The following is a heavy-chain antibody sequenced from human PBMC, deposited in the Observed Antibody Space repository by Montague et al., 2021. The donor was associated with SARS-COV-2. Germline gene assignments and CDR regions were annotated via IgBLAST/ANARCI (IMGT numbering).Heavy chain of an antibody. J-gene: IGHJ6*03. CDR2: IYYSGST. V-gene: IGHV4-39*07. CDR1: GGSISSSSYY. Sequence: SETLSLTCTASGGSISSSSYYWGWIRQPPGKGLEWIGSIYYSGSTYYNPSLKSRVTISADTSKNQFSLKLTSVAAADTAVYYCARLGDGVVPSPILGVGPYYSYYYMDVWGKGTTVTVSS. D-gene: IGHD3-10*01. CDR3: ARLGDGVVPSPILGVGPYYSYYYMDV.